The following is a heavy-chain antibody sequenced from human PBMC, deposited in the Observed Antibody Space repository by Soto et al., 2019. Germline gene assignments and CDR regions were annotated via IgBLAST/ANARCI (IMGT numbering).Heavy chain of an antibody. V-gene: IGHV1-2*02. CDR1: GYTFTGYY. J-gene: IGHJ6*02. CDR2: INPNSGGT. D-gene: IGHD3-3*01. CDR3: ARARPVWSGYYVSLLDYYDIDV. Sequence: ASVKVSCKASGYTFTGYYMHWVRQAPGQGLEWMGWINPNSGGTNYAQQFPGRATMPRDTSISTAYMELSRLRSDGRAVSYCARARPVWSGYYVSLLDYYDIDVWGQGTTVTVSS.